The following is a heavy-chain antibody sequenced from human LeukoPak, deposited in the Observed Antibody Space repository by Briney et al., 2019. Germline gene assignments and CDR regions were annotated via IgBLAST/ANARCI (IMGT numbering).Heavy chain of an antibody. CDR2: IYYSGST. CDR3: ARHGGETIVAMILHAFDI. J-gene: IGHJ3*02. Sequence: SETLSLTCTVSGGSISSYSWSWIRQPPGKGLEWIGSIYYSGSTNYNPSLKSRVTMSVDTSKNQFPLKLSSVTAADTAVYYCARHGGETIVAMILHAFDIWGQGTMVTVSS. V-gene: IGHV4-59*08. CDR1: GGSISSYS. D-gene: IGHD5-12*01.